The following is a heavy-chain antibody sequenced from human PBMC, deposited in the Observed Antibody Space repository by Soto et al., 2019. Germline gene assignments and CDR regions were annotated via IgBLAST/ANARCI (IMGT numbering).Heavy chain of an antibody. V-gene: IGHV1-3*01. J-gene: IGHJ5*02. CDR3: ARDRGPSSGYSPTWFAP. D-gene: IGHD3-22*01. CDR2: INAGNGNA. CDR1: GYTFTSYA. Sequence: ASVKVSCKASGYTFTSYAMHWVRQAPGQRLEWTGWINAGNGNAKYSQKFQGRVTITRDTSASTAYMELSSLRSEDTAVYYCARDRGPSSGYSPTWFAPWGKGPLVTVSP.